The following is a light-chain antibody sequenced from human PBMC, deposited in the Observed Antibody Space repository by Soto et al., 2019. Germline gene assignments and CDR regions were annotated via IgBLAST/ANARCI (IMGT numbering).Light chain of an antibody. Sequence: EIVLTQSPGTLSLSPGERVTLSCRASQSVNSSYLAWYQHKPCQAPRLLIYGASSRATGIPDRFSGSGSGTDFTLTIASLEPGDFAVYYCQQYGNSPQTCGQGTKVDIK. J-gene: IGKJ1*01. CDR3: QQYGNSPQT. V-gene: IGKV3-20*01. CDR1: QSVNSSY. CDR2: GAS.